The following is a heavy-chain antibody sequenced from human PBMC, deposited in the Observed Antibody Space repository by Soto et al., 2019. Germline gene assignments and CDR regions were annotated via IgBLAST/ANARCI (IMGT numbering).Heavy chain of an antibody. Sequence: QVQLVESGGGVVQPGRSLRLSCAASGFTLSNYAIHWVRQAPGKGLEWVAVISYDEINTYYADSVKGRFTISRDNSKHTLCLQMNNLRAEDTAVYYCARDVYEDYNYGMDVWGQGTTVTVSS. CDR2: ISYDEINT. CDR1: GFTLSNYA. J-gene: IGHJ6*02. V-gene: IGHV3-30-3*01. D-gene: IGHD4-17*01. CDR3: ARDVYEDYNYGMDV.